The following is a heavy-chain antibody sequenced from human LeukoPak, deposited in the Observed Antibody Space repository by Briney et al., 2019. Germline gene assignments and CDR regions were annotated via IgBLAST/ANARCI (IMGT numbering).Heavy chain of an antibody. Sequence: PGGSLRLSCAASGFTFSSNGMHWVRQAPGKGLEWVTFIQYEGSKKHYADSVKGRFTISRDNSKNTLYLEMNSLRAEDTAVYYCAKDIGSYYDYWGQGILVTVSS. V-gene: IGHV3-30*02. D-gene: IGHD3-10*01. J-gene: IGHJ4*02. CDR3: AKDIGSYYDY. CDR2: IQYEGSKK. CDR1: GFTFSSNG.